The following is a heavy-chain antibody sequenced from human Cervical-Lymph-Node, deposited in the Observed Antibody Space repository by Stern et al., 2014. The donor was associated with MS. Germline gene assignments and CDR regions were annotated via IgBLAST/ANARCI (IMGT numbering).Heavy chain of an antibody. CDR2: INAGNGNT. D-gene: IGHD3-10*01. Sequence: QVQLVESGAEVKKPGASVKVSCKASGYTFTSYAMHWVRQAPGQRLEWMGWINAGNGNTKYSQKVQGRVTITRDTSASTAYMELSSLRSEDTAVYYCAREETVGECDYWGQGTLVTVSS. CDR1: GYTFTSYA. J-gene: IGHJ4*02. CDR3: AREETVGECDY. V-gene: IGHV1-3*01.